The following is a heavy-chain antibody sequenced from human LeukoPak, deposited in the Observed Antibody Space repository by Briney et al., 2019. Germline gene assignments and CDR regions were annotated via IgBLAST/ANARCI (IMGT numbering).Heavy chain of an antibody. CDR3: AHLPSSGTGIVDY. D-gene: IGHD3-10*01. V-gene: IGHV3-7*01. CDR2: IKQDGSEK. J-gene: IGHJ4*02. CDR1: GFTFSSYA. Sequence: QAGGSLRLSCAASGFTFSSYAMTWVRQAPGKGLEWVANIKQDGSEKDYVDSVKGRFTISRDNAKNSLYLQMNSLRAEDTAVYYCAHLPSSGTGIVDYWGQGTLVTVSS.